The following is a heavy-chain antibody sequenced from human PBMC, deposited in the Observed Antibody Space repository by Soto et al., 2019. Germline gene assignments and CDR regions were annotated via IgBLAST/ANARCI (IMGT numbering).Heavy chain of an antibody. CDR3: AKDRNFPLEQSHN. J-gene: IGHJ4*02. CDR2: ISANGQCI. Sequence: PGGCMRLSCAACGVSLNNYAMSWARQAPGKALECVSAISANGQCIYFADSVKGRFIIARDSSKHTVFLHMDSLTAQDTAVYYCAKDRNFPLEQSHNSAQGTLVIVSS. V-gene: IGHV3-23*01. CDR1: GVSLNNYA. D-gene: IGHD6-19*01.